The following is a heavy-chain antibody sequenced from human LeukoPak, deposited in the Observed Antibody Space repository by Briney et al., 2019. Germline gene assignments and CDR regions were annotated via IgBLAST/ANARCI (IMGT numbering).Heavy chain of an antibody. D-gene: IGHD4-17*01. Sequence: SETLSLTCAVYGGSFSGYYWSWIRQPPGKGLEWIGEINHSGSTNYNPSLKSRVTISVDTSKNQFFLKLSSVTAADTAVYYCARVYGDYAAGYYFDYWGQGTLVTVSS. J-gene: IGHJ4*02. V-gene: IGHV4-34*01. CDR3: ARVYGDYAAGYYFDY. CDR1: GGSFSGYY. CDR2: INHSGST.